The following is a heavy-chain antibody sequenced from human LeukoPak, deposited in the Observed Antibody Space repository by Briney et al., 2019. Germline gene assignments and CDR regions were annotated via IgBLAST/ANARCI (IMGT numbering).Heavy chain of an antibody. V-gene: IGHV3-33*01. CDR3: ASTGRDGQEP. CDR2: IWYDGSNK. Sequence: GRSLRLSCAASGFTFSSYGMPWVRQAPGKGREWVAVIWYDGSNKYYADSVKGRFTISRDNSKNTLYLQMNSLRAEDTAVYYCASTGRDGQEPWGQGTLVTVSS. D-gene: IGHD2-15*01. J-gene: IGHJ5*02. CDR1: GFTFSSYG.